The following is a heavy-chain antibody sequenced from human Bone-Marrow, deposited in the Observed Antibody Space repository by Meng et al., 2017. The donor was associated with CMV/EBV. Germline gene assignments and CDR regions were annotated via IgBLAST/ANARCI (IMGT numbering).Heavy chain of an antibody. V-gene: IGHV3-72*01. CDR3: AWDLTYYFYWDLSAFDL. CDR1: GFIFSDHS. J-gene: IGHJ3*01. CDR2: IKTKANGYTP. D-gene: IGHD3-10*01. Sequence: GGSLRLSCAASGFIFSDHSMDWVRQAPGKGLEWVGRIKTKANGYTPEYAASVRGRFIISRDYSKYSRYLQMHSLKSEDTDVYSCAWDLTYYFYWDLSAFDLWGQGTLVTVSS.